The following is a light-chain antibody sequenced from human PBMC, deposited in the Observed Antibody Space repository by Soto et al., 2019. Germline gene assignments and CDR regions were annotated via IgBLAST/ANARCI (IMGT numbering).Light chain of an antibody. V-gene: IGKV3-15*01. Sequence: PATLSVSPGERAPLSCRASQSFSRNVAWYQQKPGQAPRLLIYGTSTRVNGIPARFSGSGSGTELTLTLSSLQSEDFAFYDCQQYNNWPTITFGQGTRLEIK. CDR3: QQYNNWPTIT. J-gene: IGKJ5*01. CDR1: QSFSRN. CDR2: GTS.